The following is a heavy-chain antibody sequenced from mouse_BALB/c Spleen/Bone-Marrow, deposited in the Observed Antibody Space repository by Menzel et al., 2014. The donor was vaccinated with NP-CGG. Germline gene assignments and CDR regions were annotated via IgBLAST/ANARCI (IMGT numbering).Heavy chain of an antibody. CDR1: GYTFTSYY. CDR2: INPSNGGT. CDR3: TRSRRAMDH. D-gene: IGHD2-12*01. Sequence: SGAELVKPGASVKLSCKASGYTFTSYYMCWVKQRPGQGLEWIGEINPSNGGTNFNEKFKSKATLTVDKSSSTPYMSHSSLTSEDSAVYYCTRSRRAMDHWGQGTSVTVSS. V-gene: IGHV1S81*02. J-gene: IGHJ4*01.